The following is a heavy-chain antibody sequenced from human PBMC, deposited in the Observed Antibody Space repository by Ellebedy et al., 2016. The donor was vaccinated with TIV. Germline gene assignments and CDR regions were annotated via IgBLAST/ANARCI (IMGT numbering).Heavy chain of an antibody. CDR2: INSDGSST. V-gene: IGHV3-74*01. D-gene: IGHD5-18*01. CDR3: AGEGSYGGRYFDY. Sequence: GGSLRLXXAASGFTFSSYWMHWFRQAPEKGLVWVSRINSDGSSTNYADSVKGRFTISRDNAKNTLHLQMNSLRAEDTAVYYCAGEGSYGGRYFDYWGQGTLVTVSS. CDR1: GFTFSSYW. J-gene: IGHJ4*02.